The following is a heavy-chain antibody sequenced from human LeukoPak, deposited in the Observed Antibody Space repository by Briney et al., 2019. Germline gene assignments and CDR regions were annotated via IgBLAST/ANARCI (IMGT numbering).Heavy chain of an antibody. CDR3: AREGYYDSSGDYYYYGMDV. Sequence: ASVKVSCKASGYTFTSYGISWVRQAPGQGLEWMGWISAYNGNTNYAQELQGRVTMTTDTSTSTAYMELRSLRSDDTAVYYCAREGYYDSSGDYYYYGMDVWGQGTTVTVSS. CDR1: GYTFTSYG. CDR2: ISAYNGNT. D-gene: IGHD3-22*01. J-gene: IGHJ6*02. V-gene: IGHV1-18*01.